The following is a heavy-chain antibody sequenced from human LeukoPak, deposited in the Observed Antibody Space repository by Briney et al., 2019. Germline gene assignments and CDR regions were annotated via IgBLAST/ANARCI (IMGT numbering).Heavy chain of an antibody. J-gene: IGHJ5*02. Sequence: TSETLSLTCTVSGDPISRGNYYWSWIRQPAGKGLEWIGRTYTDGSTNYNPSHISGSTNHNPSLKSRVTISVDTSKNQFSLKLESVTAADTAVYYCARDWGPWRNWFDPWGQGTLVTVSS. CDR1: GDPISRGNYY. V-gene: IGHV4-61*02. D-gene: IGHD3-16*01. CDR2: TYTDGSTNYNPSHISGST. CDR3: ARDWGPWRNWFDP.